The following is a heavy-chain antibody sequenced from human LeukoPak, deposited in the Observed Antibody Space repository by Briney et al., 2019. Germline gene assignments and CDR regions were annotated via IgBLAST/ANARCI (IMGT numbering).Heavy chain of an antibody. D-gene: IGHD5-24*01. CDR3: AREEIRSWFDP. J-gene: IGHJ5*02. V-gene: IGHV4-4*02. Sequence: SGTLSLTCAVSGGSISSSNWWSWVRQPPGKGLEWIGEIYHSGSTNYNPSLKSRVTISVDTSKNQFSLKLSSVTAADTAVYYCAREEIRSWFDPWGQGTLVTVSS. CDR1: GGSISSSNW. CDR2: IYHSGST.